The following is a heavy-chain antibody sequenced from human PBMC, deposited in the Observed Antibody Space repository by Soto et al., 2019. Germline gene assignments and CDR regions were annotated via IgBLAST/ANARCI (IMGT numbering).Heavy chain of an antibody. CDR1: GFTFSSYA. J-gene: IGHJ4*02. CDR3: ASRTSGWYFDY. CDR2: ISGSGGST. Sequence: GGSLRLSCTASGFTFSSYAMNWVRQAPGKGLEWVSVISGSGGSTYYADSVKGRFNISRDNSKNKLYLQMNSLRAEDTAVYYCASRTSGWYFDYWGQGTLVTVS. V-gene: IGHV3-23*01. D-gene: IGHD6-19*01.